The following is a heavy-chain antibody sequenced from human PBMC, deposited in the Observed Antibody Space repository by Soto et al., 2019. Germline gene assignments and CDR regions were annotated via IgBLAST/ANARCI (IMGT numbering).Heavy chain of an antibody. CDR2: IKQDGSEK. D-gene: IGHD6-13*01. CDR1: GFTFSSYW. Sequence: GGSLRLSCAASGFTFSSYWMSWVRQAPGKGLEWVANIKQDGSEKYYVDSVKGRFTISRDNAKNSLYLQMNSLRAEDTAVYYCAASIAAAGRDYYYYCYMDVWGKGTTVTVSS. V-gene: IGHV3-7*01. J-gene: IGHJ6*03. CDR3: AASIAAAGRDYYYYCYMDV.